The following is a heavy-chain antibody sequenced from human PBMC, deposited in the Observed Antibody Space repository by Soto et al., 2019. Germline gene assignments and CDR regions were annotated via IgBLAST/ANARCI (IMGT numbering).Heavy chain of an antibody. CDR3: AKRVVPAADPDAFDI. CDR2: ISYDGSNK. J-gene: IGHJ3*02. CDR1: GFTFSSYG. V-gene: IGHV3-30*18. Sequence: QVQLVESGGGVVQPGRSLRLSCAASGFTFSSYGMHWVRQAPGKGLEWVAVISYDGSNKYYADSVKGRFTISRDNSKNTLYLQMKSLRAEDTAVYYCAKRVVPAADPDAFDIWGQGTMVTVSS. D-gene: IGHD2-2*01.